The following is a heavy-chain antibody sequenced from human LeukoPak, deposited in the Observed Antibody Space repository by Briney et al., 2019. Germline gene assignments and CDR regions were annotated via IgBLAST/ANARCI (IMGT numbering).Heavy chain of an antibody. D-gene: IGHD6-13*01. CDR3: AREGIAAAGSGIFDY. V-gene: IGHV1-46*01. CDR2: INPSGCST. J-gene: IGHJ4*02. CDR1: GYTFTSYY. Sequence: ASVKVSCKASGYTFTSYYMHYVRRAPGQRLEWVGIINPSGCSTRHAQKFQGRVTMTRDMSTSPVYMELSSLKSEDTAVCYCAREGIAAAGSGIFDYWGQGTLVTVSS.